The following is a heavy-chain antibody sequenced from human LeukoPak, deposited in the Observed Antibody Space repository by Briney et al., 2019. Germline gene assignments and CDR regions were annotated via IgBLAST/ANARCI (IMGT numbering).Heavy chain of an antibody. CDR2: IYHSGST. D-gene: IGHD2/OR15-2a*01. Sequence: SETLSLTCAVSGYSISSGYYWGWIRQPPGKGLEWIGSIYHSGSTYYNPSLKSQVTISVDTSKNQFSLKLSSVTAADTAVYYCAGVRENIVVGATGPYYYYYMDVWGKGTTVTVSS. J-gene: IGHJ6*03. CDR3: AGVRENIVVGATGPYYYYYMDV. CDR1: GYSISSGYY. V-gene: IGHV4-38-2*01.